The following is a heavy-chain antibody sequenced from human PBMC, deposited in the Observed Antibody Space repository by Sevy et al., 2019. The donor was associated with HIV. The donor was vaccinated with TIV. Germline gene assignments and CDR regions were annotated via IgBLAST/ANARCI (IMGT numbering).Heavy chain of an antibody. CDR2: ISYDGSNK. CDR1: GFTFSSYG. J-gene: IGHJ6*02. Sequence: GGSLRLSCAASGFTFSSYGMHWVRQAPGKGLEWVAVISYDGSNKYYADSVKGRFTISRDNSKNTLYLQMNSLRAEDTAVYYCAKDRDFRDGMDVWGQGTTVTVPS. D-gene: IGHD4-4*01. V-gene: IGHV3-30*18. CDR3: AKDRDFRDGMDV.